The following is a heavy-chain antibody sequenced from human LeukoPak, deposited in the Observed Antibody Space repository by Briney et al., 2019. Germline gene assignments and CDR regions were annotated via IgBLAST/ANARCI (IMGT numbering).Heavy chain of an antibody. CDR3: ARDRLWFGESYFDY. V-gene: IGHV3-66*01. CDR2: IYSGGST. CDR1: GFTLSSNY. Sequence: PGGSLGLSCAASGFTLSSNYMSWVRQAPGKGLEWVSVIYSGGSTYYADSVKGRFTISRDNSKNTLYLQMNSLRAEDTAVYYCARDRLWFGESYFDYWGQGTLVTVSS. D-gene: IGHD3-10*01. J-gene: IGHJ4*02.